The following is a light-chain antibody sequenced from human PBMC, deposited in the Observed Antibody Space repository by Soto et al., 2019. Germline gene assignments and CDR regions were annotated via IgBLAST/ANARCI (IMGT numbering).Light chain of an antibody. Sequence: VLTQSPVTVSLSPRERATLSCRACQSVSSYLSWYQQKPVQAPRLLIYDASNRATGIPARFSGSGSGTDFTLTIISLEPEDFAVYYCQQRSNWPITFGQGTRLEIK. CDR2: DAS. CDR3: QQRSNWPIT. J-gene: IGKJ5*01. V-gene: IGKV3-11*01. CDR1: QSVSSY.